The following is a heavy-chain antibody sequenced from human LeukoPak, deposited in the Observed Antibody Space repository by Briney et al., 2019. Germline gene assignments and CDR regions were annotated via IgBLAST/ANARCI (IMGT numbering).Heavy chain of an antibody. CDR2: MNPKSGDT. Sequence: ASVKVSCKASGYIFIDYEINWVRQAPGQGLEWMGWMNPKSGDTGYEQKLQGRVTITRDSSISTVYMELSSLGSEDTALYYCARGRYMDVWGKGTMVTVSS. V-gene: IGHV1-8*02. CDR3: ARGRYMDV. CDR1: GYIFIDYE. J-gene: IGHJ6*03.